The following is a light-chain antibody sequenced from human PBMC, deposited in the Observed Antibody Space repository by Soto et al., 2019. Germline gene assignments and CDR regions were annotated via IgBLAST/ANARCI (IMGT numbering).Light chain of an antibody. V-gene: IGKV1-9*01. CDR3: QQLDPFPRT. Sequence: DIQLTQSPSFLSASVGDRVTITCRASQDISSCLVWYQQKPGKAPKVLIYGASTLQSGVPSRFSGSGSGTEFTLTISSLQPEDFATYYCQQLDPFPRTFGQGKRLEIK. CDR2: GAS. J-gene: IGKJ5*01. CDR1: QDISSC.